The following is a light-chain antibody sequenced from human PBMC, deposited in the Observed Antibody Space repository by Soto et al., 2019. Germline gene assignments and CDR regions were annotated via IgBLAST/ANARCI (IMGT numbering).Light chain of an antibody. Sequence: EIVLTHSPGTLSLSPWERATLSCRASLSVSSYLAWYQQKPGQAPRLLIYDASNRATGIPARFSGSGSGTDFTLTISSLEPEDFAVYYCQQRSNWPPRITLGQGTRLEIK. J-gene: IGKJ5*01. CDR2: DAS. CDR1: LSVSSY. CDR3: QQRSNWPPRIT. V-gene: IGKV3-11*01.